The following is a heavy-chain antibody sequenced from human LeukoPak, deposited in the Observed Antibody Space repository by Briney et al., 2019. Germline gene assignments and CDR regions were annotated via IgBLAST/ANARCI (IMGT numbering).Heavy chain of an antibody. J-gene: IGHJ4*02. CDR3: AKRGVVIRVILVAFHKEAYYFDS. D-gene: IGHD3-22*01. Sequence: GGSLRLSCAVSGITLSNYGMSWVRQAPGKGLEWVAGISDSGGRTTYADSVKGRFTISRDNPKNTLYLQMNSLGAEDTAVYFCAKRGVVIRVILVAFHKEAYYFDSWGQGALVTVSS. CDR1: GITLSNYG. V-gene: IGHV3-23*01. CDR2: ISDSGGRT.